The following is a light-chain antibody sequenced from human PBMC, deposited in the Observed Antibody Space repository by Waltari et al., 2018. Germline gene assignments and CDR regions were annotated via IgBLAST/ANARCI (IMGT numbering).Light chain of an antibody. J-gene: IGKJ3*01. CDR1: QSVSTN. Sequence: EIVMTQSPATLSVSPGERATLSCRASQSVSTNLAWYQQKPGQAPRLLIYGTSTRATGIPARFSGSGSGTEFTLTINSLQSEDFAVYYCQEYKNWPPLFTFGPGTKVDIK. V-gene: IGKV3-15*01. CDR3: QEYKNWPPLFT. CDR2: GTS.